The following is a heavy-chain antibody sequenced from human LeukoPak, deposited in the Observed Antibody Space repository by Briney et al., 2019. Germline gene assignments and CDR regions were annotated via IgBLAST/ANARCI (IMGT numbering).Heavy chain of an antibody. Sequence: SETLSLTCTVSGGSISSSSYYWGWIRQPPGKGLEWIGSIYYSGSTYYNPSLKSRVTISVDTSKNQFSLKLSSVAAADTAVYYCARRDYYGDYGAFDIWGQGTMVTVSS. V-gene: IGHV4-39*01. D-gene: IGHD4-17*01. CDR3: ARRDYYGDYGAFDI. J-gene: IGHJ3*02. CDR1: GGSISSSSYY. CDR2: IYYSGST.